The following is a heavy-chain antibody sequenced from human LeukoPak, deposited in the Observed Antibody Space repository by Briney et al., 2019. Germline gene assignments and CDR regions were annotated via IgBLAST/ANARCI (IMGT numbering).Heavy chain of an antibody. V-gene: IGHV4-59*11. Sequence: SETLSLTCTVSGVSLSSHYWTRIRQSPVKGLEWIGVISNSGSTSYNPPLKRRVTISIETSKNHFSLKQSSVTAADTPVFYCGRDGLIGYFSCDYIDVWGKGTTVTVS. CDR2: ISNSGST. J-gene: IGHJ6*03. CDR3: GRDGLIGYFSCDYIDV. D-gene: IGHD3-16*01. CDR1: GVSLSSHY.